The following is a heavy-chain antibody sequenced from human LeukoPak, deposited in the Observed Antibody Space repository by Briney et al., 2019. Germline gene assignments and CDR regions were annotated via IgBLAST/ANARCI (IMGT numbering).Heavy chain of an antibody. D-gene: IGHD7-27*01. Sequence: TSETLSLTCTGAGGSITNYYWSWIRQPPGKGLEWIGYIYGSGSTNYSPSLKSRVTISVDTSKNQFSLKLTPVTAADTALYYCARENWGSDYFYGMDVWGQGTMVTVSS. V-gene: IGHV4-59*01. CDR3: ARENWGSDYFYGMDV. CDR1: GGSITNYY. CDR2: IYGSGST. J-gene: IGHJ6*02.